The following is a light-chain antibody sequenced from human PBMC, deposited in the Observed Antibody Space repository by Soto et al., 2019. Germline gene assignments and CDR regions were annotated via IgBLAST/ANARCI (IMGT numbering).Light chain of an antibody. Sequence: DIHMTQSPSTLSASVGDRVTITCRASQSISSWLAWYQQKPGKAPKLLIYDASSLESGVPSRFSGSGSGTEFTLTISSLQPDDFANYYCQQYNRYSGTFGQGTKVDIK. J-gene: IGKJ1*01. CDR1: QSISSW. V-gene: IGKV1-5*01. CDR2: DAS. CDR3: QQYNRYSGT.